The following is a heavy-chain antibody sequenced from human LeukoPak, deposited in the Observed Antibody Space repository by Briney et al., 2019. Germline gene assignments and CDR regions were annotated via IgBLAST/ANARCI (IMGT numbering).Heavy chain of an antibody. CDR2: IIPIFGTA. V-gene: IGHV1-69*01. J-gene: IGHJ5*02. CDR1: GGTFSSYA. D-gene: IGHD3-10*01. CDR3: ARGTAYYYGSGSPRWFDP. Sequence: GSSVKVSCKASGGTFSSYAISWVRQAPGQGLEWMGGIIPIFGTANYAQKFQGRVTITADESTSTAYMELSSLRSEDTAVYYCARGTAYYYGSGSPRWFDPWGQGTLVTVSS.